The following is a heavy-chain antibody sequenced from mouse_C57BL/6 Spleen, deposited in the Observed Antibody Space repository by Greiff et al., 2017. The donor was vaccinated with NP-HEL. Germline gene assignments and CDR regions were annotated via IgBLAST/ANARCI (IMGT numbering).Heavy chain of an antibody. Sequence: QVQLQQSGPELVKPGASVKISCKASGYAFSSSWMNWVKQRPGKGLEWIGRIYPGDGDTNYNGKFKGKATLTADKSSSTAYMQLSSLTSEDSAVYFGARKMIYDGYPWYFDVWGTGTTVTVSS. CDR2: IYPGDGDT. CDR3: ARKMIYDGYPWYFDV. J-gene: IGHJ1*03. V-gene: IGHV1-82*01. D-gene: IGHD2-3*01. CDR1: GYAFSSSW.